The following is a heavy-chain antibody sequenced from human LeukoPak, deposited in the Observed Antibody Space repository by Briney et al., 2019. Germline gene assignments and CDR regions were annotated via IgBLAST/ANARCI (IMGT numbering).Heavy chain of an antibody. V-gene: IGHV3-66*01. D-gene: IGHD1-26*01. Sequence: PGGSLRLSCAASGFTVSGNYMSWVRQAPGKGLEWVSVIYSGGSTYYADSVKGRFTISRDNSKNTLYLQMNSLRAEDTAVYYCARENSGSYYGYFDYWGQGTLVTVSS. CDR1: GFTVSGNY. J-gene: IGHJ4*02. CDR2: IYSGGST. CDR3: ARENSGSYYGYFDY.